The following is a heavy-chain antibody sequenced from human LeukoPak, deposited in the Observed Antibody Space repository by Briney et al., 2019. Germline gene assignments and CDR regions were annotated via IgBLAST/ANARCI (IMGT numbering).Heavy chain of an antibody. J-gene: IGHJ4*02. CDR2: INHSGST. CDR1: GGSFSGYY. CDR3: ARAERAVAGRGSYFDY. D-gene: IGHD6-19*01. V-gene: IGHV4-34*01. Sequence: SETLSLTCAVYGGSFSGYYWSWIRQPPGKGLEWIGEINHSGSTNYNPSLKSRVTISVDTSKNQFSLKLSSVTAADTAVYYCARAERAVAGRGSYFDYWGQGTLVTVSS.